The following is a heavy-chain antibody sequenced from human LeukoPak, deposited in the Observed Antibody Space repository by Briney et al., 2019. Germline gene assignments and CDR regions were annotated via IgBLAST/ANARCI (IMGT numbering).Heavy chain of an antibody. Sequence: GGSLRLSCAASGFTFSDYYMSWIRQAPGKGLECVSSIGWSGGSGDGTYYADCVKGTFTISRDNSKNTLYLEMNSLRAEDTAVYYCAKVGVRSWVSWNFALWGRGTLVTVSS. CDR2: IGWSGGSGDGT. J-gene: IGHJ2*01. CDR1: GFTFSDYY. D-gene: IGHD3-16*01. V-gene: IGHV3-23*01. CDR3: AKVGVRSWVSWNFAL.